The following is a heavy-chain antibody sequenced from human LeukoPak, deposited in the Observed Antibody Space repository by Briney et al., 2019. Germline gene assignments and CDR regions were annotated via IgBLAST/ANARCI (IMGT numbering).Heavy chain of an antibody. D-gene: IGHD3-22*01. J-gene: IGHJ4*02. CDR3: AKDRVTMIVVVLFDY. Sequence: PGGSLRLSCAASGFTFSSYAMSWVRQAPGKEPEWVSAISGSGGSTYYADSVKGRFTISRDNSKNTLYLQMNSLRAEDTAVYYCAKDRVTMIVVVLFDYWGQGTLVTVSS. V-gene: IGHV3-23*01. CDR1: GFTFSSYA. CDR2: ISGSGGST.